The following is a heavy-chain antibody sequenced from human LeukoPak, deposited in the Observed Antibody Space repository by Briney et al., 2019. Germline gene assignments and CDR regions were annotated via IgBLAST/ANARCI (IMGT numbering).Heavy chain of an antibody. J-gene: IGHJ4*02. CDR2: INPNSGDT. CDR3: ARAVSDGLASFDY. CDR1: GYTFTGYY. D-gene: IGHD2-21*02. V-gene: IGHV1-2*02. Sequence: GASVKVSCKPSGYTFTGYYMHWVRQAPGLGLEWTGWINPNSGDTNYAQKFQGRVTMTRDTSISTVYMELSRLRSDDTAVYYCARAVSDGLASFDYWGQGALVTVSS.